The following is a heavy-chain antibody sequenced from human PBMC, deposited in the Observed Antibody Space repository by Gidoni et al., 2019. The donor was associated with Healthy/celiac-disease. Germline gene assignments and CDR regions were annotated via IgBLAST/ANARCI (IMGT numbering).Heavy chain of an antibody. CDR1: GGTFSSYA. CDR2: IIPIVGTA. V-gene: IGHV1-69*01. CDR3: ARVAAAGFYFDY. Sequence: QVQLVQSGAEVKNPGSSVKVACKASGGTFSSYASSWVRQATGQGLEWMGGIIPIVGTANYAQKFQGRVTITADESTSTAYMELSSLRSEDTAVYYCARVAAAGFYFDYWGQGTLVTVSS. D-gene: IGHD6-13*01. J-gene: IGHJ4*02.